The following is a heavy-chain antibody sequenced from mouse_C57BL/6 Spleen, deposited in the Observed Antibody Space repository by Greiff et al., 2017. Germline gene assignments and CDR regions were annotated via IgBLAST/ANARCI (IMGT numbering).Heavy chain of an antibody. CDR1: GYTFTSYW. CDR2: IDPNSGGT. CDR3: ARGDYGSIYQAWFAY. V-gene: IGHV1-72*01. D-gene: IGHD1-1*01. J-gene: IGHJ3*01. Sequence: QVQLQQPGAELVKPGASVKLSCKASGYTFTSYWMHWVKQRPGRGLEWIGRIDPNSGGTKYNEKVKSKATLTVDKPSSTAYMQLSSLTSEDSAVYYCARGDYGSIYQAWFAYWGQGTLVTVSA.